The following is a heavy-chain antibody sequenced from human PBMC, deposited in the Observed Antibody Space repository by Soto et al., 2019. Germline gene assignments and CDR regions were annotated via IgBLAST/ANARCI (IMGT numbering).Heavy chain of an antibody. D-gene: IGHD6-19*01. J-gene: IGHJ2*01. V-gene: IGHV3-21*01. CDR3: ARPYSVADNWYFDL. CDR1: GFTFRSYN. Sequence: GGSLRLSCAASGFTFRSYNMNWVRQAPGKGLEWVSSIGAVGGDIFYADSVKGRFTISRDNTKDLLFLQMSSLRAEDTAVYFCARPYSVADNWYFDLWGRGTLVTVS. CDR2: IGAVGGDI.